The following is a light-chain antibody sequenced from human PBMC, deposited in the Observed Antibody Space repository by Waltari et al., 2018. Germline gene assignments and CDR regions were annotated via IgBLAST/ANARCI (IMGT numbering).Light chain of an antibody. CDR1: NSDVGFYNY. Sequence: QSALTQPASVSGSPGQSITISCTGTNSDVGFYNYVSWYQQHPGKAPKPLIYDVSLRPSGVSNRFSGSKSGNTASLTISGLQAEDEADYYCNSYTGSSSWVFGGGTRLTVL. J-gene: IGLJ3*02. CDR2: DVS. V-gene: IGLV2-14*03. CDR3: NSYTGSSSWV.